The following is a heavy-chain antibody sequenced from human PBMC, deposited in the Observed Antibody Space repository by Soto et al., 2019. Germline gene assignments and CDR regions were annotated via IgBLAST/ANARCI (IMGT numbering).Heavy chain of an antibody. CDR3: AREDYNYYYYMDV. J-gene: IGHJ6*03. CDR1: GFTFSNFS. Sequence: EVQLVESGGGLVQPGGSLRLSCAAAGFTFSNFSMNWVRQAPGKGLEWVSYISSSSSPIYYADSVKGRFTISRDNAKNSLYLQMNSLRAEDTAVYYCAREDYNYYYYMDVWGNGTTVTVSS. CDR2: ISSSSSPI. V-gene: IGHV3-48*01.